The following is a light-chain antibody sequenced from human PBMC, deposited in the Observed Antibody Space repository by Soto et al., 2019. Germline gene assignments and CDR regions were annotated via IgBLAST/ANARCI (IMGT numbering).Light chain of an antibody. CDR1: QNVRGW. J-gene: IGKJ2*01. V-gene: IGKV1-5*01. CDR2: DVS. Sequence: DIQMTQSPSTLSASVGDRVTITCRASQNVRGWLAWYQQKAGNAPNLLIYDVSTLQSGVPSRFSGSGSGTEFTLTFSSLQPDDFAVYYCQQYSSYPYTFGHGTKLEI. CDR3: QQYSSYPYT.